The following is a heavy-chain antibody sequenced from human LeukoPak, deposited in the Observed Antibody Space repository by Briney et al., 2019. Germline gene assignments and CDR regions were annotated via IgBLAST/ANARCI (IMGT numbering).Heavy chain of an antibody. D-gene: IGHD5-18*01. Sequence: ASVKVSCRASGYTVTDYYIHWVRQAPGQGLEWMGWISPNSGGTSYAQKFQGRLTMTRDTSISTAYMELSSLRSEDTAVYYCARARAPGGNNYGYASWGQGTLVIVSS. CDR1: GYTVTDYY. V-gene: IGHV1-2*02. J-gene: IGHJ5*02. CDR3: ARARAPGGNNYGYAS. CDR2: ISPNSGGT.